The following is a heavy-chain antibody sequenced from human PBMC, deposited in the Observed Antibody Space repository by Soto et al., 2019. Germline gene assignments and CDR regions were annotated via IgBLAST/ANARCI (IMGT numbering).Heavy chain of an antibody. V-gene: IGHV3-74*01. CDR1: GFIFKIYW. CDR2: IYNDGTYS. D-gene: IGHD3-10*01. Sequence: HPGGSLRLSCAASGFIFKIYWMHWVRQSPGKGLVWISRIYNDGTYSDYADSVRGRFTISRDNVNDTLYLQMNNLRAEDSGLYYCTRGPRPISTGTGAYWGQGTQVTVS. J-gene: IGHJ4*02. CDR3: TRGPRPISTGTGAY.